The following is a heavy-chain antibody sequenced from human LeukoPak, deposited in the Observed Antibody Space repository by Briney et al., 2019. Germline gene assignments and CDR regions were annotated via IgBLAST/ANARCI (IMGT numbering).Heavy chain of an antibody. D-gene: IGHD3-16*01. CDR3: ARDHGPGGGRFDP. CDR1: GYSISSGYY. V-gene: IGHV4-38-2*02. CDR2: IYHSGST. Sequence: KASETLSLTCTVSGYSISSGYYWGWIRQPPGKGLEWIGSIYHSGSTYYNPSLKSRVTISVDTSKNRFSLKLSSVTAADTAVYYCARDHGPGGGRFDPWGQGTLVTVSS. J-gene: IGHJ5*02.